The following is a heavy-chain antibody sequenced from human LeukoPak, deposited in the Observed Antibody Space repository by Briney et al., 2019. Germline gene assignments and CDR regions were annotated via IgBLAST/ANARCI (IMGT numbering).Heavy chain of an antibody. V-gene: IGHV3-7*01. D-gene: IGHD5-18*01. J-gene: IGHJ4*02. CDR1: GFTFSTYW. Sequence: GGSLRLSCAASGFTFSTYWMTWVRQAPGKGLEWVANMKGDGSEIYYVDSVKGRFTISRDNAKNSLYLQMNSLRAEDTAVYYCAREGALTTDMDYWGQGTLVTVSS. CDR2: MKGDGSEI. CDR3: AREGALTTDMDY.